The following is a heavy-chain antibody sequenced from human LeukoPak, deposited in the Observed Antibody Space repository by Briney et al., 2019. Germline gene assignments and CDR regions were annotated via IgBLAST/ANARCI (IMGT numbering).Heavy chain of an antibody. Sequence: GGSLRLSCAASGFSFSTYGMHWVRQAPGKGLEWVALIWNAGTNTYYADSVKGRFTISRDNSKTTLYLQMNSLRAEDTAVYYCAKVGGHYSFDYWGQGTLVTVSS. CDR2: IWNAGTNT. CDR1: GFSFSTYG. CDR3: AKVGGHYSFDY. V-gene: IGHV3-33*06. D-gene: IGHD3-22*01. J-gene: IGHJ4*02.